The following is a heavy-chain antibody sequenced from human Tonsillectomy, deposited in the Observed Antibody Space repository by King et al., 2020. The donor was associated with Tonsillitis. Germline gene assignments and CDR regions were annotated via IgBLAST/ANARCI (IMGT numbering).Heavy chain of an antibody. V-gene: IGHV4-59*01. CDR2: IYYSGST. J-gene: IGHJ3*02. CDR3: ARDQVGATDAFDI. D-gene: IGHD1-26*01. CDR1: GGSISSYY. Sequence: QLQESGPGLVKPSETLSLTCTVSGGSISSYYWSWIRQPPGKGLEWIGYIYYSGSTSYNPSLKSRVTISVDTSKNQFSLQLSSVTAADTAVYYCARDQVGATDAFDIWGQGTMVTVSS.